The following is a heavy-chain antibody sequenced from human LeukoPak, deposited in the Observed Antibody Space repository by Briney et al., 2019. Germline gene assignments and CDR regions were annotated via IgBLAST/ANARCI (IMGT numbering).Heavy chain of an antibody. J-gene: IGHJ6*02. CDR2: ISAYNGNT. Sequence: ASVKVSCKASGYTFTSYGISWVRQAPGQGLEWMGWISAYNGNTNYAQKLQGRVTMTTDTSTSTAYMELRSLRSDDTAVYYCVRVLYSSSSIYYYYYGMDVWGQGTTVTVSS. CDR1: GYTFTSYG. V-gene: IGHV1-18*01. D-gene: IGHD6-13*01. CDR3: VRVLYSSSSIYYYYYGMDV.